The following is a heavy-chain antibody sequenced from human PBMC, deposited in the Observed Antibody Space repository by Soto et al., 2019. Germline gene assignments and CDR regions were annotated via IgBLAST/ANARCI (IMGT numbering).Heavy chain of an antibody. CDR2: IIPIFDTA. J-gene: IGHJ6*02. Sequence: QVQLVQSGAEVKKPGSSVKVSCKTSGGTFSSYAISWVRQAPGQGLEWMGGIIPIFDTANYAQKFQGRVTSTGDEATSQAYMELSSLRSEDTAVYYCARNDCISSSCYYYYYSSMDVWGQGTTVTVSS. D-gene: IGHD2-2*01. CDR3: ARNDCISSSCYYYYYSSMDV. CDR1: GGTFSSYA. V-gene: IGHV1-69*12.